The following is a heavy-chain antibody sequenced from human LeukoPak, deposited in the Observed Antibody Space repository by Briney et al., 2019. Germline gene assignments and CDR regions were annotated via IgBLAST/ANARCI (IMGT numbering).Heavy chain of an antibody. Sequence: ASVKVSCKASGYTFTAYYIHWVRQAPGRGLEWMGVINPNSGGTNYAQNFQGRVTMTRDTSISTAYMELSSLRSDDTAVYYCARDLEGYHYGSGNYPQWGQGTLVTVSS. V-gene: IGHV1-2*02. CDR3: ARDLEGYHYGSGNYPQ. J-gene: IGHJ4*02. CDR2: INPNSGGT. D-gene: IGHD3-10*01. CDR1: GYTFTAYY.